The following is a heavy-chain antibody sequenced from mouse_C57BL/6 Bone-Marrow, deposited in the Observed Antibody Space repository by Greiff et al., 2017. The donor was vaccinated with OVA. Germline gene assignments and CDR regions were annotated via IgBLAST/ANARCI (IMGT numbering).Heavy chain of an antibody. CDR2: IDPSDSYT. CDR1: GYTFTSYW. Sequence: QVQLQQPGAELVMPGASVKLSCKASGYTFTSYWMHWVKQRPGQGLEWIGEIDPSDSYTNYNQKFKGKSTLTVDKSSSPAYMQLSSLTSEDSAFYDCARSYDYDGWYFDVWGTGTTVTVSS. CDR3: ARSYDYDGWYFDV. D-gene: IGHD2-4*01. J-gene: IGHJ1*03. V-gene: IGHV1-69*01.